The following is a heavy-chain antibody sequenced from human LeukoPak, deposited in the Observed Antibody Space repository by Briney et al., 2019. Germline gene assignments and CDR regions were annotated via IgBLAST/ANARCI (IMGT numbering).Heavy chain of an antibody. CDR2: ISSSGSTK. J-gene: IGHJ4*02. V-gene: IGHV3-11*01. CDR1: GFTFSNYY. Sequence: GGSLRLSCAASGFTFSNYYMSWIRQAPGKGLEWVSYISSSGSTKYYADSVKGRFTISRDNTKNSLYLQMNSLRDEDTAVYYCARDGRDTAMVTGLDYWGQGALVTVSS. D-gene: IGHD5-18*01. CDR3: ARDGRDTAMVTGLDY.